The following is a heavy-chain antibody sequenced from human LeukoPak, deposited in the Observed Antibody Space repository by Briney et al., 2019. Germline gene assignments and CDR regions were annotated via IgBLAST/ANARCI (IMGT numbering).Heavy chain of an antibody. D-gene: IGHD5-18*01. V-gene: IGHV5-51*01. CDR3: ARRGDTPKLDY. Sequence: GDSLKISCQGPGSTFPSYRIGWVGQLPGKGLNWMGSIYPADSDTICSPSFQGQVTISADKSVTTAYLQWSSLKASDTAIDYWARRGDTPKLDYWGQGTLVTVSS. CDR1: GSTFPSYR. J-gene: IGHJ4*02. CDR2: IYPADSDT.